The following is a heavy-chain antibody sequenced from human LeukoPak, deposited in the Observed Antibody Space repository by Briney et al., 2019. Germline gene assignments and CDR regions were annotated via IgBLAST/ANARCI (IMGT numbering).Heavy chain of an antibody. CDR2: ISNDGSNK. D-gene: IGHD3-10*01. CDR1: GFTFSSYG. V-gene: IGHV3-30*03. J-gene: IGHJ4*02. Sequence: PGGSLRLSCAASGFTFSSYGMHWVRQAPGKGLEWVAVISNDGSNKNYADSVKGRFTISRDNSKNTLYLQMNSLRAEDTAVYYCARDPRLLWFGELLSPYYFDYWGQGTLVTVSS. CDR3: ARDPRLLWFGELLSPYYFDY.